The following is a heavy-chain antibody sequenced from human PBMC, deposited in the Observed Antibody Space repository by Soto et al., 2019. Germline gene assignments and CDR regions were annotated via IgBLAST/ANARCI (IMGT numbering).Heavy chain of an antibody. Sequence: QVQLVESGGGVVQPGRSLRLSCAASGFPFTTYGMHWVREGPGKGLEWVAVISYDGSNKYYADSVKGRFTISIDNSKSLLYLPMNRLRPEDTALYYCVGGQYYLDFRGQGTLVNVSS. V-gene: IGHV3-30*03. CDR2: ISYDGSNK. J-gene: IGHJ4*02. CDR3: VGGQYYLDF. D-gene: IGHD3-10*01. CDR1: GFPFTTYG.